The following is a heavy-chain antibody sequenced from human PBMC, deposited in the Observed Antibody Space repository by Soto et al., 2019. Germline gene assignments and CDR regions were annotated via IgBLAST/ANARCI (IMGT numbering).Heavy chain of an antibody. V-gene: IGHV3-11*06. CDR3: ARDRGVGHPPGSFDP. CDR1: GFTFSDYY. D-gene: IGHD3-10*01. Sequence: PGGSLRLSCAASGFTFSDYYMSWIRQAPGKGLEWVSYISGSSIYTNYAGSVKGRFTVSRDNAKNSLYLQMSSLRAEDTAVYYCARDRGVGHPPGSFDPWGQGTLVTVSS. CDR2: ISGSSIYT. J-gene: IGHJ5*02.